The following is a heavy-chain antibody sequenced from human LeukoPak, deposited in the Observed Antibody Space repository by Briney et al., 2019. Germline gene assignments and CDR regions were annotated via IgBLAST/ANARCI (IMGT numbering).Heavy chain of an antibody. J-gene: IGHJ6*03. Sequence: ASVKVSCKASGGTFSSYAISWVRQAPGRGLEWMGGIIPIFGTANYAQKFQGRVTITADESTSTAYMELSSLRSEDTAVYYCARGGAGSYYVHYYYYMDVWGKGTTVTVSS. V-gene: IGHV1-69*13. D-gene: IGHD1-26*01. CDR1: GGTFSSYA. CDR2: IIPIFGTA. CDR3: ARGGAGSYYVHYYYYMDV.